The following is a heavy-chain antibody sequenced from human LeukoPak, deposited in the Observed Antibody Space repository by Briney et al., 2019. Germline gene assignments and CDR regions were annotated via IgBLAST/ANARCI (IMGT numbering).Heavy chain of an antibody. CDR3: ATNRAQNDFWSGYSDYYYYMDV. V-gene: IGHV3-33*01. CDR1: GFTFSSYG. D-gene: IGHD3-3*01. Sequence: GGSLRLSCAASGFTFSSYGMHWVRQAPGKGLEWVAVTWYDGSNKYYADSVKGRFTISRDNSKTTLYLQMNSLRAEDTAVYYCATNRAQNDFWSGYSDYYYYMDVWGKGTTVTVSS. CDR2: TWYDGSNK. J-gene: IGHJ6*03.